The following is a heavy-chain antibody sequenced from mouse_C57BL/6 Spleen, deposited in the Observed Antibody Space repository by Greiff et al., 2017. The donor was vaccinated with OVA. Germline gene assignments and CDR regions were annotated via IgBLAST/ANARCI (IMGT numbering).Heavy chain of an antibody. CDR1: GFTFSSYT. V-gene: IGHV5-9*01. CDR2: ISGGGGNT. D-gene: IGHD3-2*01. CDR3: ARHVRQPYYFDY. Sequence: EVMLVESGGGLVKPGGSLKLSCAASGFTFSSYTMSWVRQTPEKRLEWVATISGGGGNTYYPDSVKGRFTISRDNAKNTLYLQMSSLRSEDTALYYCARHVRQPYYFDYWGQGTTLTVSS. J-gene: IGHJ2*01.